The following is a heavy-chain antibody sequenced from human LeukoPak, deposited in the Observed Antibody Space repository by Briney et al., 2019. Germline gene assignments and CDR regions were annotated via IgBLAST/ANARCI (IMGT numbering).Heavy chain of an antibody. J-gene: IGHJ3*02. CDR1: GFTFSSYG. CDR3: AKSPTRLGYCSSTSCHDGAFDI. D-gene: IGHD2-2*01. CDR2: IWYGGSNK. Sequence: PGGSLRLSCAASGFTFSSYGMHWVRQAPGKGLEWVAVIWYGGSNKYYADSVKGRFTISRDNSKNTLYLQMNSLRAEDTAVYYCAKSPTRLGYCSSTSCHDGAFDIWGQGTMVTVS. V-gene: IGHV3-30*02.